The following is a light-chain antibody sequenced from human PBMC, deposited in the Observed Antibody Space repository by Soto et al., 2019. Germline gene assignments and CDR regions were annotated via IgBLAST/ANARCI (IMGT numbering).Light chain of an antibody. J-gene: IGKJ1*01. CDR3: QQYDTSPA. Sequence: IVLTQSPGTLSLSPGDRATLSCRASQSVTSNYLAWYQQKPGQAPRLLIKGASRRATDIPDRFSGSGSGTDFTLTISGLEPEDFAVYYCQQYDTSPAFGQGTKVEIK. V-gene: IGKV3-20*01. CDR2: GAS. CDR1: QSVTSNY.